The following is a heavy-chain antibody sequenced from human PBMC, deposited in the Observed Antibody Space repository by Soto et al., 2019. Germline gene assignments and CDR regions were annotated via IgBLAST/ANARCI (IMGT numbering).Heavy chain of an antibody. V-gene: IGHV1-18*04. J-gene: IGHJ4*02. D-gene: IGHD3-3*01. CDR2: ISAYNGNT. Sequence: ASVKVSCKASGYTFTSYGISWVRQAPGQGLEWMGWISAYNGNTNYAQKLQGRVTMTTDTSTSTAYMELRSLKTEDTAMYYCTTGSVFGVTTYGEDFWGQGTLVTVSS. CDR1: GYTFTSYG. CDR3: TTGSVFGVTTYGEDF.